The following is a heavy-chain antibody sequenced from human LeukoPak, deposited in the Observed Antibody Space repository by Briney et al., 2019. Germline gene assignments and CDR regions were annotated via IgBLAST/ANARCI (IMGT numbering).Heavy chain of an antibody. CDR2: ISTGGGVT. V-gene: IGHV3-23*01. Sequence: GGSLRLSCAASGFTFSNYAMSWVRQAPGKGLEWVSGISTGGGVTYYADSVKGRFTMSRDNSKNTLFLQMNSLRAEDTAVYYCAKKMTTGAFDIWGQGTMVTVSS. J-gene: IGHJ3*02. CDR3: AKKMTTGAFDI. CDR1: GFTFSNYA. D-gene: IGHD4-17*01.